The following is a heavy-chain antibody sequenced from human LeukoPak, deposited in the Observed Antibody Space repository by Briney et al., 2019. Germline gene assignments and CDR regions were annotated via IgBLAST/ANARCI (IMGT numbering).Heavy chain of an antibody. J-gene: IGHJ4*02. D-gene: IGHD5-24*01. CDR2: IYPSDLDI. CDR3: ARGDPTGGNYHTLDY. V-gene: IGHV5-51*01. Sequence: GESLKISCKSSGYSFTNYWIGWVRQMPGKGLEWMGIIYPSDLDIRYSPSFQGQVTMSVDKSNSIAYLQWNSLKASDTGMYFCARGDPTGGNYHTLDYWGQGTLVTVPS. CDR1: GYSFTNYW.